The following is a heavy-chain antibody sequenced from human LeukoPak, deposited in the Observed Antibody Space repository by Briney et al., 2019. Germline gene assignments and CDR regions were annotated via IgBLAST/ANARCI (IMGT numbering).Heavy chain of an antibody. J-gene: IGHJ6*03. CDR2: MNPNSGNT. V-gene: IGHV1-8*02. CDR1: GYTFTGYY. Sequence: ASVKVSCKASGYTFTGYYMHWVRQAPGQGLEWMGWMNPNSGNTGYAQKFQGRVTMTRNTSISTAYMELSSLRSEDTAVYYCARGRRYSSSWYNFYYYYYMDVWGKGTTVTISS. CDR3: ARGRRYSSSWYNFYYYYYMDV. D-gene: IGHD6-13*01.